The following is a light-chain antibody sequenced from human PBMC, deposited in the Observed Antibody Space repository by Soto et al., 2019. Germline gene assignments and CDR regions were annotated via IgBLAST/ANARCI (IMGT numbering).Light chain of an antibody. CDR3: CLYAVTFYV. CDR1: SSDVGTYDF. J-gene: IGLJ1*01. Sequence: QSVLTQPRSVSGSPGQSVTISCTGTSSDVGTYDFVSWYQRHPGKAPRLMIFDVSERPSWVPDRFSGSKSGNTASLTISGLQAEDEADYYCCLYAVTFYVFGTGTKATVL. CDR2: DVS. V-gene: IGLV2-11*01.